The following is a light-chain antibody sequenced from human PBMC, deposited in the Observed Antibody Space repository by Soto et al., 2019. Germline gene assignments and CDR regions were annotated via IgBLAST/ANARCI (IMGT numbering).Light chain of an antibody. CDR2: DIS. Sequence: VLTQSPDTLSLSPGERATLSCRASQSVGSSSLGWYQQKPGQAPRLVIFDISNRATGIPDRFSGSGSGTDCTLTISRLEPEDFAVYYCQLYDTSVFTFGPGTKVDIK. J-gene: IGKJ3*01. V-gene: IGKV3-20*01. CDR1: QSVGSSS. CDR3: QLYDTSVFT.